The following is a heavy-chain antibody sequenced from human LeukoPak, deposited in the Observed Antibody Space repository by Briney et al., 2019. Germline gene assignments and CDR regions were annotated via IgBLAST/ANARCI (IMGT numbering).Heavy chain of an antibody. CDR3: AKVSSGEHTFWSDFSQDKWFDP. J-gene: IGHJ5*02. CDR2: ISGSGGST. V-gene: IGHV3-23*01. D-gene: IGHD3-3*01. CDR1: GFTFSSYA. Sequence: QTGGSLRLSCAASGFTFSSYAMSWVRQAPGKGLEWVSAISGSGGSTYYADSVKGRFTISRDNSKQTLFLQMNSLGAADTAVYYCAKVSSGEHTFWSDFSQDKWFDPWGLGTLVTVAS.